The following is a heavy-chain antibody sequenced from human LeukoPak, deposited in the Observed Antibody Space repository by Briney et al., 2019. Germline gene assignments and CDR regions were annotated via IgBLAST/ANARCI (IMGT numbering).Heavy chain of an antibody. CDR2: ISYDGSNK. V-gene: IGHV3-30*18. Sequence: GGSLRLSCAASGFTFSSYGMHWVRQAPGKGLGWVAVISYDGSNKYYADSVKGRFTISRDNSKNTLYLQMNSLRVEDTAVFYCAKVRDGRSTGGTYYYYMDVWGEGTTVTVSS. CDR1: GFTFSSYG. J-gene: IGHJ6*03. D-gene: IGHD1-26*01. CDR3: AKVRDGRSTGGTYYYYMDV.